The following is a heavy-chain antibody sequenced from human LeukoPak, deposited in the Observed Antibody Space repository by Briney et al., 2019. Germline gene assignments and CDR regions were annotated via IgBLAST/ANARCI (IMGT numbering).Heavy chain of an antibody. D-gene: IGHD3-10*01. V-gene: IGHV3-33*01. J-gene: IGHJ4*01. CDR2: IWYDGSNK. CDR1: GFTFSSYG. Sequence: GGSLRFSCAASGFTFSSYGMHWVRQAPGKGLEWVAVIWYDGSNKYYADSVKGRFTISRDNSKNTLYLQMNSLRAEDTAVYYCARDSEGSGSYSDYWGQGTLVTVSS. CDR3: ARDSEGSGSYSDY.